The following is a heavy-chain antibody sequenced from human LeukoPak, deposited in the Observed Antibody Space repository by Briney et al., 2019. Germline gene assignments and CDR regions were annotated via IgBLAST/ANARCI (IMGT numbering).Heavy chain of an antibody. V-gene: IGHV1-46*01. Sequence: ASVKVSCKASGYTFTSYYLHWVRQAPGQGLEWMGIINPSAGTTTYAQRFQGRVTMTRDTSSTTLYMELSSLRSEDTALYYCASMTTVTLDDAFDIWGQGTMVTVSS. CDR1: GYTFTSYY. CDR3: ASMTTVTLDDAFDI. CDR2: INPSAGTT. J-gene: IGHJ3*02. D-gene: IGHD4-17*01.